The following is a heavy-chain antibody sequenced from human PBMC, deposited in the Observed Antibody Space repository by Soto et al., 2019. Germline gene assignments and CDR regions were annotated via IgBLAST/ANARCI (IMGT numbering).Heavy chain of an antibody. CDR2: FDPEDGET. Sequence: QVQLVQSGAEVKKPGASVKVSCKVSGYTLTELSMHWVRQAPGKGLEWMGGFDPEDGETIYAQKFRDRGTMNEDTSAETAYMVLSSRRSEDTAVYYCATPGGLNVHYYYGMDVWGQGTTVTVSS. V-gene: IGHV1-24*01. CDR3: ATPGGLNVHYYYGMDV. CDR1: GYTLTELS. D-gene: IGHD2-15*01. J-gene: IGHJ6*02.